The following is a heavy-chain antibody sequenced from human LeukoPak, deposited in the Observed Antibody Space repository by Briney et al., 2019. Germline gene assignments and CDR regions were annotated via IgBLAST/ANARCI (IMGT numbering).Heavy chain of an antibody. Sequence: ASVKVSCKASGYTFTSYGISWVRQAPGQGLEWMGWISAYNGNTNYAQKLQGRVTMTTDTSTSTAYMELRSLRSDDTAVYYCARVTESYGSGRRHNYYYYYMDVWGKGTTDTISS. CDR1: GYTFTSYG. CDR3: ARVTESYGSGRRHNYYYYYMDV. V-gene: IGHV1-18*01. CDR2: ISAYNGNT. J-gene: IGHJ6*03. D-gene: IGHD3-10*01.